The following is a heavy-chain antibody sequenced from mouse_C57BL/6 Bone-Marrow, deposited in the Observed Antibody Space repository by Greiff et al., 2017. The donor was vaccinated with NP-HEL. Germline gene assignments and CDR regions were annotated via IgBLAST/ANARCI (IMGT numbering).Heavy chain of an antibody. J-gene: IGHJ1*03. CDR2: IWGDGGT. CDR1: GFSLTSYG. V-gene: IGHV2-3*01. CDR3: AKPDRDYYGSSYWDFDV. D-gene: IGHD1-1*01. Sequence: QVQLKESGPGLVAPSQSLSITCTVSGFSLTSYGVSWVRQPPGKGLEWLGVIWGDGGTNYHFALISRMRISKANSKSQVFLKRNSLKTDDTATYYCAKPDRDYYGSSYWDFDVWGTGTTVTVSS.